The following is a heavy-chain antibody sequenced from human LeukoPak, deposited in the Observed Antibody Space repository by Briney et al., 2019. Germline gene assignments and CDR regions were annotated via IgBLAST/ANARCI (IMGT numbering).Heavy chain of an antibody. CDR1: GFSVTNNY. J-gene: IGHJ4*02. D-gene: IGHD3-10*01. CDR3: AKETGIILVRGAVDY. V-gene: IGHV3-23*01. Sequence: GGSLRLSCAVSGFSVTNNYMSWVRQAPGKGLEWVSVTSGGCGNPYYADSVKGRFTISRDNSKNTLYLHMNSLRAEDTALYYCAKETGIILVRGAVDYWGQGTLVTVS. CDR2: TSGGCGNP.